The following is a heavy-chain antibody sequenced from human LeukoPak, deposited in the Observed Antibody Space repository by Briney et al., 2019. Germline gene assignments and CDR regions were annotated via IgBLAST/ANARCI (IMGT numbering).Heavy chain of an antibody. Sequence: GGSLRLSCAASGFTFSNYWMSWDRQAPGKGLEWVANIKQDGSEKYYVNSVKGRFTISRDNAKNSLYLQMNSLRAEDTAVYYCARAGTYYCDSSWEDYWGQGTLVTVSS. CDR3: ARAGTYYCDSSWEDY. CDR1: GFTFSNYW. J-gene: IGHJ4*02. CDR2: IKQDGSEK. V-gene: IGHV3-7*01. D-gene: IGHD3-22*01.